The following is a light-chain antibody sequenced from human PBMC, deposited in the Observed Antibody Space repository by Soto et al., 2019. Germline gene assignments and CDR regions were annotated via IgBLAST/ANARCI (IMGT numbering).Light chain of an antibody. V-gene: IGKV3-20*01. Sequence: EIVLTQSPGTLSLSPGEKATLSCRASQSVGYTFFSWYQQKPGLAPRLLIYGVSNRATGIPDRFSGSGSGTDFILTSSRLEPEDFALYYCGQFVSSPPRTFGQGTKVEIK. J-gene: IGKJ1*01. CDR1: QSVGYTF. CDR2: GVS. CDR3: GQFVSSPPRT.